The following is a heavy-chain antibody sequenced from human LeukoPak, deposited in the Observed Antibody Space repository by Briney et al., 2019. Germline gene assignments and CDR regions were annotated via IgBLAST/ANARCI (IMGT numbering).Heavy chain of an antibody. V-gene: IGHV1-18*01. D-gene: IGHD3-10*01. CDR2: ISAYNGNT. CDR1: GYTFTSYG. Sequence: ASVSVSCKASGYTFTSYGISWVRQAPGQGLEWMGWISAYNGNTNYAQKLQGRVTMTTDTSTSTAYMELRSLRSDDTAVYYCARVVTMVRGVVDAFDIWGQGTMVTVSS. J-gene: IGHJ3*02. CDR3: ARVVTMVRGVVDAFDI.